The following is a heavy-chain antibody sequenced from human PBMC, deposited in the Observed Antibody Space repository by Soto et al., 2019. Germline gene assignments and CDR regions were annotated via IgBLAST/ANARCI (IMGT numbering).Heavy chain of an antibody. Sequence: LETLSLTCIVSGGSISSGSYYWAWIRQPPGKGLEWIGNIFYSGTTFYTPSLKSRVTISVDTSKNQFSLKLTSMTAADTAVYYCARQSAPNGVFWFDPWGQGTLVTVSS. CDR2: IFYSGTT. J-gene: IGHJ5*02. CDR3: ARQSAPNGVFWFDP. CDR1: GGSISSGSYY. D-gene: IGHD2-8*01. V-gene: IGHV4-39*01.